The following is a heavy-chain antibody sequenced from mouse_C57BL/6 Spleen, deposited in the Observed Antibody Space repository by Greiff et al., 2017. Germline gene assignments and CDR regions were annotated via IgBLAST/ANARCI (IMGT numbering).Heavy chain of an antibody. D-gene: IGHD1-1*01. CDR3: ARRGSFITTNFDY. Sequence: QVQLQQSGAELARPGASVKLSCKASGYTFTSYGISWVKQRPGQGLEWIGEIYPRSGNTYYNEKFKGKATLTADKSSSTAYMELRSLTSEDSAVYFCARRGSFITTNFDYWGQGTTLTVSS. CDR2: IYPRSGNT. CDR1: GYTFTSYG. J-gene: IGHJ2*01. V-gene: IGHV1-81*01.